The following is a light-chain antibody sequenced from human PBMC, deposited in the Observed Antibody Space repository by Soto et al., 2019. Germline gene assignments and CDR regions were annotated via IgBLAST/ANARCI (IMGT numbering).Light chain of an antibody. Sequence: ELVLTQSPDTLSLSPGERATLSCRASQSVRNNYLAWYQQKPGQAPRFLIYDASSRATGIPDRFGGSGSGTDFTLTISRLEPEDFAVYYCQQYGSSPLTFGGGTKVEIK. CDR3: QQYGSSPLT. CDR1: QSVRNNY. CDR2: DAS. J-gene: IGKJ4*01. V-gene: IGKV3-20*01.